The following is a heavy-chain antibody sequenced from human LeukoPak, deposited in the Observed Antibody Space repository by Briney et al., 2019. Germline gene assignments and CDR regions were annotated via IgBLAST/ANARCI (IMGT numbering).Heavy chain of an antibody. V-gene: IGHV1-46*01. J-gene: IGHJ6*02. D-gene: IGHD2-2*01. CDR1: GYTFTNYY. Sequence: ASVKVSCKPSGYTFTNYYMHWVRQAPGQGLEWMGIINPSGGSTSYAQKFQGRVTMTRDTSTSTVSMELSSLRSDDTAVYYCASVYQHGMDVWGQGTTVTVSS. CDR3: ASVYQHGMDV. CDR2: INPSGGST.